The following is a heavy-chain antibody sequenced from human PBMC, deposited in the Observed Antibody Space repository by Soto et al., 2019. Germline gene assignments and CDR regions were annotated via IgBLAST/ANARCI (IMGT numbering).Heavy chain of an antibody. V-gene: IGHV3-21*01. Sequence: PGGSLRLSCAASGFTFSSYSMNWVRQAPGKGLEWVSSISSSSSYIYYADSVKGRFTISRDNAKNSLYLQMNSLRAEDTAVYYCARDLEYYGSGSYYHPDYWGQGTLVTVSS. J-gene: IGHJ4*02. CDR3: ARDLEYYGSGSYYHPDY. CDR2: ISSSSSYI. D-gene: IGHD3-10*01. CDR1: GFTFSSYS.